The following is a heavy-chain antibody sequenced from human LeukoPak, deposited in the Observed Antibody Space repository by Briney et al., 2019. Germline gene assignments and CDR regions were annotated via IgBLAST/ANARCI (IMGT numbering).Heavy chain of an antibody. J-gene: IGHJ6*04. CDR2: IYSGGST. CDR1: GFTFSSYS. CDR3: AELGITMIGGV. D-gene: IGHD3-10*02. Sequence: GGSLRLSCAASGFTFSSYSMNWVRQAPGKGLEWVSLIYSGGSTYYADSVKGRFTISRDNSKNTLYLQMNSLRAEDTAVYYCAELGITMIGGVWGKGTTVTISS. V-gene: IGHV3-66*01.